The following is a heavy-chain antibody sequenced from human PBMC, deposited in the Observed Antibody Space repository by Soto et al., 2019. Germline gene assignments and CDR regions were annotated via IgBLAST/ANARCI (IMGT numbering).Heavy chain of an antibody. CDR1: GGSISSSSNH. Sequence: SETLSLTCTVSGGSISSSSNHWGWIRQPPGKGLEWIGNIYYSENTYYNPSLKSRVTISVDTSKNQFSLRLSSVTAADTAVYYCARDPRSYCTNGVCNWFDPWGQGTPVTVSS. V-gene: IGHV4-39*02. CDR3: ARDPRSYCTNGVCNWFDP. CDR2: IYYSENT. D-gene: IGHD2-8*01. J-gene: IGHJ5*02.